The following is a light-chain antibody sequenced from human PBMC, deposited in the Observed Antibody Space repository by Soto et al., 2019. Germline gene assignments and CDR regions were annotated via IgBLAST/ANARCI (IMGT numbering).Light chain of an antibody. CDR2: HAS. Sequence: EIVLTQSPATLSLSPGERATLSCRASQSVSNNFSCYHQKPGQAPRLLLSHASTRAPGIPARFSGSGSGTHLTLTISSLEPEEFAVYYCQHYDGSPLTFGGGTKVEIK. CDR3: QHYDGSPLT. J-gene: IGKJ4*01. V-gene: IGKV3-15*01. CDR1: QSVSNN.